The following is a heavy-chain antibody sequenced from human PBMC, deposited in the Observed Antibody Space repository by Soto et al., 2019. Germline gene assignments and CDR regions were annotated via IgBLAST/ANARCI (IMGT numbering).Heavy chain of an antibody. J-gene: IGHJ4*02. CDR1: GGSISSYY. D-gene: IGHD3-16*01. V-gene: IGHV4-59*01. CDR2: IYYSGST. Sequence: QVQLQESGPGLVKPSETLSLTCTVSGGSISSYYWSWIRQPPGKGLEWIGYIYYSGSTNYNPSLTRRVTISVDTSKNQFSLKLSSVTAADTAVYYCARSWGYYFDYWGQGTLVTVSS. CDR3: ARSWGYYFDY.